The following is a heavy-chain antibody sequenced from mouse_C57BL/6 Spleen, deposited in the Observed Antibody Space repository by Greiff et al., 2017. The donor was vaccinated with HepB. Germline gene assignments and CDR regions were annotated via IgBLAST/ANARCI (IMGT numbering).Heavy chain of an antibody. CDR2: IYPGSGST. V-gene: IGHV1-55*01. CDR1: GYTFTSYW. J-gene: IGHJ2*01. Sequence: VQLQQPGAELVKPGASVKMSCKASGYTFTSYWITWVKQRPGQGLEWIGDIYPGSGSTNYNEKFKSKATLTVYTSTSTAYMQLSSLTSEDSAVYYCARGVYFDYWGQGTTLTVSS. CDR3: ARGVYFDY.